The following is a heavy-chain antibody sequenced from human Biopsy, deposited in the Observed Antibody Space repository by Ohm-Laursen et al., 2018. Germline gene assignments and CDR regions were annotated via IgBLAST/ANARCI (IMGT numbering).Heavy chain of an antibody. CDR3: ARDRGYYSDRTVPGYFDL. D-gene: IGHD3-22*01. J-gene: IGHJ2*01. CDR1: GDSISSYY. Sequence: SDTLSLTCIVSGDSISSYYWSWIRQPPGKGLQWIGYVYYTGSTDYNPSLQSLVIISVGTSKNHFSLRLRSVTPADTAIYYCARDRGYYSDRTVPGYFDLWGRGTLVTVSS. CDR2: VYYTGST. V-gene: IGHV4-59*01.